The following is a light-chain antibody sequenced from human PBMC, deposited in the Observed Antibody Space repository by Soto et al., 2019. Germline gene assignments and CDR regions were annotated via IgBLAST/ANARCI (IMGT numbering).Light chain of an antibody. V-gene: IGLV2-11*01. CDR3: SSYVGNNNLV. CDR2: EVN. J-gene: IGLJ3*02. CDR1: GSDVGDSSH. Sequence: QSALTQPRSVSGSPGQSVTISCTATGSDVGDSSHVSWYQLHPGKAPKLMIYEVNNRPSGVPDRFSGSKSGKTASLTVSGLQADDEADYYCSSYVGNNNLVFGGGTKLTVL.